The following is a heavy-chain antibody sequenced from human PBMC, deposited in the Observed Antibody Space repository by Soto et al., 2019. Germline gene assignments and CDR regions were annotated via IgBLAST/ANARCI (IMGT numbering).Heavy chain of an antibody. V-gene: IGHV2-5*02. CDR3: AHRLPLGRVAYFDY. Sequence: QITLKESGPTLVKPTQTLTLTCTFSGFSLSTSGVGVGWIRQPPGKALEWLALIYWDDDKRYSPSLKSRLTITKDTSKSQVVLTMTNMDPVDTATYYCAHRLPLGRVAYFDYWGQGTLVTVSS. J-gene: IGHJ4*02. CDR1: GFSLSTSGVG. CDR2: IYWDDDK. D-gene: IGHD2-15*01.